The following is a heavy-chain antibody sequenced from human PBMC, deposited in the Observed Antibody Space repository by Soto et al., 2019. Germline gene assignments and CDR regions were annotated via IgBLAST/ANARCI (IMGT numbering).Heavy chain of an antibody. CDR2: IYSGGST. D-gene: IGHD1-20*01. Sequence: GGSLRLSCAASGFTVSSNYMSWVRQAPGKGLEWVSVIYSGGSTYYADSVKGRFTISRHNSKNTLYLQMNSLRAEDTAVYYCARAEPAVYDAFDIWGQGTMVTVSS. CDR3: ARAEPAVYDAFDI. J-gene: IGHJ3*02. V-gene: IGHV3-53*04. CDR1: GFTVSSNY.